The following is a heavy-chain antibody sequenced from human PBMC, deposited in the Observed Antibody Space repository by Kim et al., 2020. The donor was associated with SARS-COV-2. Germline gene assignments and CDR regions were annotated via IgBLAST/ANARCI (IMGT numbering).Heavy chain of an antibody. V-gene: IGHV4-61*01. CDR3: ARANYSSSWFNEYYYGMDV. J-gene: IGHJ6*02. Sequence: SETLSLTCTVSGGSVSSGSYYWSWIRQPPGKGLEWIGYIYYSGSTNYNPSLKSRVTISVDTSKNQFSLKLSSVTAADTAVYYCARANYSSSWFNEYYYGMDVWGQGTTVTVSS. CDR2: IYYSGST. D-gene: IGHD6-13*01. CDR1: GGSVSSGSYY.